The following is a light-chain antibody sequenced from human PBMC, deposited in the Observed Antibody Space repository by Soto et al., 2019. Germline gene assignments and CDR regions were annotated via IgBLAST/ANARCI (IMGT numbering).Light chain of an antibody. CDR2: GNS. CDR3: QSYDSSLSGYV. V-gene: IGLV1-40*01. CDR1: SSNSGAGYD. Sequence: QSVLTQPPSVSGAPGQRVTISCTGSSSNSGAGYDVHWYQQLPGTAPKLLIYGNSNRPSGVPDRFSGSKSGTSASLAITGLQAEDEADYYCQSYDSSLSGYVFGTVTKVTVL. J-gene: IGLJ1*01.